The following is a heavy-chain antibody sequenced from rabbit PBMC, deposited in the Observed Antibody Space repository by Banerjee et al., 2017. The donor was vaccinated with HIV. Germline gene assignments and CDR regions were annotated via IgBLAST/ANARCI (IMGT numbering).Heavy chain of an antibody. V-gene: IGHV1S45*01. CDR2: IGAGSSVDP. J-gene: IGHJ4*01. CDR1: GFSFSSSYW. Sequence: QEQLEESGGDLVKPGASLTLTCTASGFSFSSSYWICWVRQTPGKGLEWIACIGAGSSVDPYYASWAKGRFTISKTSSTTVTLQMTSLTAADTATYFCARDLAGVIGWNFNLWGPGTLVTVS. CDR3: ARDLAGVIGWNFNL. D-gene: IGHD4-1*01.